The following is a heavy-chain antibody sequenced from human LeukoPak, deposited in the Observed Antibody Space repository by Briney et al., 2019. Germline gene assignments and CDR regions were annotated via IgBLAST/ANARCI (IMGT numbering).Heavy chain of an antibody. Sequence: SQTLSLTCAVSGGSISSGGYSWSWTPQPPGKGLEWIGYICHSGSTYHNPSLRSRVHLSVDQSKNQFSLRLSSVAAADTAVYYCARVGRGYSYVYFCYYGMDVWGQGTTVTVS. CDR3: ARVGRGYSYVYFCYYGMDV. CDR2: ICHSGST. J-gene: IGHJ6*02. V-gene: IGHV4-30-2*01. D-gene: IGHD5-18*01. CDR1: GGSISSGGYS.